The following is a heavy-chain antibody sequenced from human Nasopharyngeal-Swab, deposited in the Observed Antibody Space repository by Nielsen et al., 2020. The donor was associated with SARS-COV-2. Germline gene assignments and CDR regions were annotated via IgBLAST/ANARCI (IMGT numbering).Heavy chain of an antibody. CDR2: SSSSGSTI. D-gene: IGHD3-10*01. J-gene: IGHJ6*02. V-gene: IGHV3-48*03. Sequence: WIRQPPGKGLEWVSYSSSSGSTIYYADSVKGRFTISRDNAKNSLYLQMNSLRAEDTAVYYCARDEGARVLWFGELSTYYYYGMDVWGQGTTVTVSS. CDR3: ARDEGARVLWFGELSTYYYYGMDV.